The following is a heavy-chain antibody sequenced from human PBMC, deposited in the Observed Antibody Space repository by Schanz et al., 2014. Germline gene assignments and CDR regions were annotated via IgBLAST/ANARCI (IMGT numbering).Heavy chain of an antibody. CDR1: GYTFTSYG. Sequence: QVQLVQSGAEVKKPGASVKVSCKASGYTFTSYGISWVRQAPGQGLEWMGWISVYNHNKEYDQKFQGRVTMTTDTSTSTAYMALRSLRSDDTAVYYCAKAEYDILTDSYSRLDPWGQGTLVTVSS. V-gene: IGHV1-18*01. J-gene: IGHJ5*02. CDR3: AKAEYDILTDSYSRLDP. CDR2: ISVYNHNK. D-gene: IGHD3-9*01.